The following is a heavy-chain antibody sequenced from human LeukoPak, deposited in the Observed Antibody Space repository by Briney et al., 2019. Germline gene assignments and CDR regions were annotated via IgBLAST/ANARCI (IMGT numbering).Heavy chain of an antibody. V-gene: IGHV3-48*02. J-gene: IGHJ4*02. D-gene: IGHD3-10*01. CDR2: ISSGSSIR. Sequence: GGSLRLSCAASGFTFRNAWMSWVRQAAGKGLEWISDISSGSSIRNYADSVRGRFTISRDNAENSLYLQMNSLRDEDTAVYYCARGGTYYDYWGQGTPVTVSS. CDR1: GFTFRNAW. CDR3: ARGGTYYDY.